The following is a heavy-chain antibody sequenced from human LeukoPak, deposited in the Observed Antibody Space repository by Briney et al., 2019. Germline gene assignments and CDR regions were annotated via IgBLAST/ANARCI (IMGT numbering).Heavy chain of an antibody. J-gene: IGHJ4*02. CDR3: AKDRWGSGLPYYFDY. CDR2: ISGSGGST. Sequence: GGSLRLSCAASGFTFSSYSMNWVRQAPGKGLEWVSAISGSGGSTYYADSVKGRFTISRDNSKNTLYLQMNSLRAEDTAVYYCAKDRWGSGLPYYFDYWGQGTLVTVSS. CDR1: GFTFSSYS. D-gene: IGHD7-27*01. V-gene: IGHV3-23*01.